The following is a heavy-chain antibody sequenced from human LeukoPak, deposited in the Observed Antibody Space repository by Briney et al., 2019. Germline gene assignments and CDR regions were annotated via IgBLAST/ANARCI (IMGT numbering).Heavy chain of an antibody. V-gene: IGHV3-7*01. CDR3: ARVGTAEGTLEDY. CDR1: GFAFSNYW. D-gene: IGHD6-13*01. Sequence: GGSLRLSCAASGFAFSNYWMSWVRQPPGKGLEWVANIRNDGSEKYYVDSVKGRFTISRDNAQNSLYLQMSSLRAEDTAVYYCARVGTAEGTLEDYWGQGTLVTVSS. CDR2: IRNDGSEK. J-gene: IGHJ4*02.